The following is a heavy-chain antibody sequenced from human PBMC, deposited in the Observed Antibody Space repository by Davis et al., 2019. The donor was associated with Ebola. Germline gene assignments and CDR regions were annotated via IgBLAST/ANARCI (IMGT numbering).Heavy chain of an antibody. Sequence: ASVKVSCKASGYTFPNYGITWVRQAPGQGLEWMGWINPHNGNTNYAQNVQGRVTMTTDTSTSTAYMEVGSLRSDDTAVYYCARAQFPTTSDHWGQGTLVTVSS. CDR2: INPHNGNT. D-gene: IGHD1-1*01. J-gene: IGHJ4*02. CDR3: ARAQFPTTSDH. CDR1: GYTFPNYG. V-gene: IGHV1-18*04.